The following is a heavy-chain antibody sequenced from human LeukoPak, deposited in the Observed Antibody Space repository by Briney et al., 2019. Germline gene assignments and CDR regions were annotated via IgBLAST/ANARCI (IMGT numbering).Heavy chain of an antibody. V-gene: IGHV3-30*04. D-gene: IGHD2-15*01. J-gene: IGHJ6*04. CDR2: ISYDGSNK. Sequence: PGRSLRLSCAASGFTFSSYAMHWVRQAPGKGLEWVAVISYDGSNKYYADSVKGRFTISRDNSKNTLYLQMNSPRAEDTAVYYCARDRGGWSRVYYYYYGMDVWGKGTTVTVSS. CDR3: ARDRGGWSRVYYYYYGMDV. CDR1: GFTFSSYA.